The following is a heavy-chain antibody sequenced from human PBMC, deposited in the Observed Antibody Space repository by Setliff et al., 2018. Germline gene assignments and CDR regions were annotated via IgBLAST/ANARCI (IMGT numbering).Heavy chain of an antibody. CDR3: ARQGRELRGYYFDY. CDR1: GGSISSSSYY. D-gene: IGHD1-26*01. V-gene: IGHV4-39*01. J-gene: IGHJ4*02. Sequence: KPSETLSLTCTVSGGSISSSSYYWGWIRQPPGKGLEWIGSIYYSGSTYYNPSLKSRVTISVDTSKNQFSLKLSSVTAADTAVYYCARQGRELRGYYFDYWGQGTLVTVSS. CDR2: IYYSGST.